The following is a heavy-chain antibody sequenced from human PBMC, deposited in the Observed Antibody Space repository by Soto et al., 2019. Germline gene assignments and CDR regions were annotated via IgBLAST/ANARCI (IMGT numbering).Heavy chain of an antibody. CDR3: GKGRSGDVGVFY. CDR1: GYTFTGYY. D-gene: IGHD1-26*01. Sequence: ASVKVSCKASGYTFTGYYIHWVRQAPGQGPEWMGEISPNSGGTKYAQRFQGRVTMTRDTSITTVYMELSNLSPDDTAVYYCGKGRSGDVGVFYWGQGTLVTVSS. CDR2: ISPNSGGT. V-gene: IGHV1-2*02. J-gene: IGHJ4*02.